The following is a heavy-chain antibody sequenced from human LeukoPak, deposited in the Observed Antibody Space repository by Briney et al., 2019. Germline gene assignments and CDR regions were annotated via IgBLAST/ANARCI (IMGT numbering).Heavy chain of an antibody. CDR1: GGSISSTSYN. J-gene: IGHJ3*02. CDR2: VYYSGST. V-gene: IGHV4-39*01. Sequence: SETLSLTCTVSGGSISSTSYNWAWIRQPPGKGLEWIGSVYYSGSTYYNPSLKSRVTISVDTSKNQFSLRLSSVTAADTAVYYCARRNVVVQPAGRWDDAFDIWGQGTMVTVSS. D-gene: IGHD2-2*01. CDR3: ARRNVVVQPAGRWDDAFDI.